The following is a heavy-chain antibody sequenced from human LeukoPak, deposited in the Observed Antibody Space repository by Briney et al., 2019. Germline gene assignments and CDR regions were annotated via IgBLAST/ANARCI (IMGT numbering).Heavy chain of an antibody. J-gene: IGHJ4*02. D-gene: IGHD6-19*01. Sequence: ASVKVSCKASGYTFTGYYMHWVRQAPGQGLEWMGWINPNSGGTNYAQKFQGRVTMTRDTSISTAYMELSRLRSDDTAVYYCARGGGQSSGWYVDPFDYWGQGTLVTVSS. CDR1: GYTFTGYY. V-gene: IGHV1-2*02. CDR2: INPNSGGT. CDR3: ARGGGQSSGWYVDPFDY.